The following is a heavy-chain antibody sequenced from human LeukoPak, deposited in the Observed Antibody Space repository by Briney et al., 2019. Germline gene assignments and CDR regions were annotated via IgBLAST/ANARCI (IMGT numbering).Heavy chain of an antibody. V-gene: IGHV1-3*01. D-gene: IGHD2-15*01. CDR1: GYAFTNYA. J-gene: IGHJ5*02. Sequence: ASVKVSCKASGYAFTNYAMHWARQAPGQRLAWMGWINVGNGNTEYSQKFQGRVTITRDTSASTVYMELSGLRSEDTAVYYCTREAVVVVAPTPRNWFDPWGQGTLVTVSS. CDR2: INVGNGNT. CDR3: TREAVVVVAPTPRNWFDP.